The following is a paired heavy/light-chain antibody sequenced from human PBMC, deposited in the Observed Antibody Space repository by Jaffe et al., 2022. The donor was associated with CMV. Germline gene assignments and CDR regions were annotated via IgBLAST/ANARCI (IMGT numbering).Heavy chain of an antibody. D-gene: IGHD3-10*01. V-gene: IGHV1-8*02. CDR3: ARVQYDSEDYDYYYTLDV. CDR1: GYSFTSYN. J-gene: IGHJ6*02. CDR2: MHPKSGDT. Sequence: QVQLVQSGAEVKKPGASVKVSCKASGYSFTSYNFNWVRQVPGQGLEWMGWMHPKSGDTGYAEKFQGRITMTRDTSTNTAYMELSSLRSEDTAVYYCARVQYDSEDYDYYYTLDVWGQGTTVTVSS.
Light chain of an antibody. J-gene: IGKJ2*01. Sequence: DIQMTQSPSSLSASVGDRVTITCRASQDIMKSLAWYQQKPGKAPNLLLYTAFKLASGVPSRFSGSGSGTDYTLTISSLQPEDLATYYCHQYFGDPYTFGQGTKLEIK. V-gene: IGKV1-NL1*01. CDR2: TAF. CDR1: QDIMKS. CDR3: HQYFGDPYT.